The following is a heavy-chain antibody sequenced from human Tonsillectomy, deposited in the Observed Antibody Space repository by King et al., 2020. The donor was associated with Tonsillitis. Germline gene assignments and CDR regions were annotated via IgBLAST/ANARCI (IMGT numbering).Heavy chain of an antibody. D-gene: IGHD3-10*01. J-gene: IGHJ3*02. CDR1: GFTFDQYG. CDR2: IDWHGGTT. CDR3: VWYYYGSGTTQTFDI. V-gene: IGHV3-20*01. Sequence: EVQLVESGGGVVRPGGSLRLSCAASGFTFDQYGMRWVGQAPGKGLEWISGIDWHGGTTGYAGSVKGRFTSARDNANNSPYLQMNSLRAEDTALYHCVWYYYGSGTTQTFDIWGHGTMVTVSS.